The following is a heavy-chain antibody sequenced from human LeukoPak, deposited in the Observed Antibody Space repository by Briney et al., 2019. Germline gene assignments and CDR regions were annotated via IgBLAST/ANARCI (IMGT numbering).Heavy chain of an antibody. CDR3: AKGGGYQLPRDY. CDR2: ISYDESNK. CDR1: GFTFSSYG. Sequence: PGGSLRLFCAPSGFTFSSYGMQWVREAPGKGLEGVAVISYDESNKYYAHSVKGRFTISRDNSKNTLYLQMNSLRAEDTAVYYCAKGGGYQLPRDYWGQGTVITVSS. J-gene: IGHJ4*02. D-gene: IGHD2-2*01. V-gene: IGHV3-30*18.